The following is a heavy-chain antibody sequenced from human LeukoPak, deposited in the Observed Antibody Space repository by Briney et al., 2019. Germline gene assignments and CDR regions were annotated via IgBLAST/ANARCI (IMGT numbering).Heavy chain of an antibody. J-gene: IGHJ5*02. CDR3: ARRAYSYGFRFDP. D-gene: IGHD3-16*02. CDR2: IDYSGSA. CDR1: GDSISGSSYY. V-gene: IGHV4-39*01. Sequence: SETLSLTCAVSGDSISGSSYYWAWIRQPPGKGLEWIGSIDYSGSAVYSPSLNSRLTISVDTSKNQVSLKVPSVTAADTAVYYCARRAYSYGFRFDPWGQGTLVIVSS.